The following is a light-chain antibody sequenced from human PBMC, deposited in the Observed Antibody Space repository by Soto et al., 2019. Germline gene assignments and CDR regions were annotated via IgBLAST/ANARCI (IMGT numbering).Light chain of an antibody. CDR1: QSISNY. Sequence: IQMTQSPSSLSASVGDRVTITCRASQSISNYLNWYQQKPGKAPKLLIYAASSLQSGVPSSFSGSGSGTDFTLTISSLQPEDFAAYYCQQSYSTPWTFGQGTKVEI. CDR2: AAS. V-gene: IGKV1-39*01. CDR3: QQSYSTPWT. J-gene: IGKJ1*01.